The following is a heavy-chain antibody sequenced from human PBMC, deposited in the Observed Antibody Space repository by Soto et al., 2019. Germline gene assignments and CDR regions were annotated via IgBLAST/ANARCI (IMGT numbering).Heavy chain of an antibody. V-gene: IGHV1-2*04. CDR2: INPNSGGT. Sequence: ASVKVSCKASGYTFTGYYMHWVRQAPGQGLEWMGWINPNSGGTNYAQKFQGWVTVTRDTSISTAYMELSRLRSDDTAVYYCGRVGRGSGYNHYYYYYGMDVWGQGTTVTVSS. CDR3: GRVGRGSGYNHYYYYYGMDV. J-gene: IGHJ6*02. D-gene: IGHD3-22*01. CDR1: GYTFTGYY.